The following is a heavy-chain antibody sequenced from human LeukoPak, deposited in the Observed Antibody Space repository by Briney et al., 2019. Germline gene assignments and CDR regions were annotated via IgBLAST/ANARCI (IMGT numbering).Heavy chain of an antibody. CDR3: ARYSYDILTGYPKGWFDP. CDR1: LYSISSNYS. D-gene: IGHD3-9*01. Sequence: SETLSLTCSVSLYSISSNYSWGWIRQTPGKGLEWIGNVYHSGVPNYNPSLKSRVTISVDTSKNQFSLKLSSVTAADMAVYYCARYSYDILTGYPKGWFDPWGQGTLVTVSS. CDR2: VYHSGVP. V-gene: IGHV4-38-2*02. J-gene: IGHJ5*02.